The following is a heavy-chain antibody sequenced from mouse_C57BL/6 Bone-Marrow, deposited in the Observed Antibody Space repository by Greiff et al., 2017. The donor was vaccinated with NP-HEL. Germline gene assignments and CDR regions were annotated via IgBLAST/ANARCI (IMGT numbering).Heavy chain of an antibody. Sequence: EVQGVESGGGLVQPGGSLKLSCAASGFTFSDYYMYWVRQTPEKRLEWVAYISNGGGSTYYPDTVKGRFTISRDNAKNTLYLQMSRLKSEDTAMYYCARPYGGHFDVWGTGTTVTVSS. V-gene: IGHV5-12*01. D-gene: IGHD1-2*01. CDR2: ISNGGGST. CDR1: GFTFSDYY. CDR3: ARPYGGHFDV. J-gene: IGHJ1*03.